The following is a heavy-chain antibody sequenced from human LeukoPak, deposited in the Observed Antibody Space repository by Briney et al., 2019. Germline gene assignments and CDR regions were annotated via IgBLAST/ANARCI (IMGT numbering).Heavy chain of an antibody. J-gene: IGHJ3*01. D-gene: IGHD3-10*01. CDR2: ITSSGSTI. CDR1: GFTFSNAW. V-gene: IGHV3-11*04. Sequence: PGGSLRLSCAASGFTFSNAWMSWVRQAPGKGLEWVSYITSSGSTIYYADSVKGRFTISRHNAKNSLYLQMNSLRAEDTAVYYCAREGRYYGSGSHRDGFDVWGQGTMVTVSS. CDR3: AREGRYYGSGSHRDGFDV.